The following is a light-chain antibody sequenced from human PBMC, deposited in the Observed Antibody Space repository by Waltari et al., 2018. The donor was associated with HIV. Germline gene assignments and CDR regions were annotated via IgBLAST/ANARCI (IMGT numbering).Light chain of an antibody. CDR1: QSLKHTDGKTY. Sequence: DIVMTQTPPSLSVTPGQPASFSCNSSQSLKHTDGKTYLYWYLQRPGKSPRVLIYEVSKRYAGVPDRFSGSGSGTHFTLKIARVEAEDVGSYYCMQTLHLLYTFGQGTKLEIK. V-gene: IGKV2D-29*02. CDR2: EVS. CDR3: MQTLHLLYT. J-gene: IGKJ2*01.